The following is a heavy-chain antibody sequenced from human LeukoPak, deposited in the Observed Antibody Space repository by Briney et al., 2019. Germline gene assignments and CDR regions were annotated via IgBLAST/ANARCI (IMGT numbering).Heavy chain of an antibody. CDR3: TRMTTGHDY. Sequence: SETLSLTCAVSGVSFNNYYWSWVRQTPGKGLEWIGEINHSGYTNDSPSLKSRVTLSIDTSRKQFSLNLRSVTVADTGIYYCTRMTTGHDYWGQGTLVTVSS. CDR2: INHSGYT. V-gene: IGHV4-34*01. D-gene: IGHD4-17*01. CDR1: GVSFNNYY. J-gene: IGHJ4*02.